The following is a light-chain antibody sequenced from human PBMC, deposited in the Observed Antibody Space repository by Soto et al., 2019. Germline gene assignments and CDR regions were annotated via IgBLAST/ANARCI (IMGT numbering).Light chain of an antibody. CDR2: EVS. CDR1: SSDVGGYNY. V-gene: IGLV2-14*01. J-gene: IGLJ2*01. Sequence: QSVLTQPASVSGSPGQSITISCTGTSSDVGGYNYVSWYQQHPGKAPKLMIYEVSNRPSGVSNRFSGSKSGNTASLTISGLXAEDEAHYYCSSYTSSSTLVVFGGGTKSPS. CDR3: SSYTSSSTLVV.